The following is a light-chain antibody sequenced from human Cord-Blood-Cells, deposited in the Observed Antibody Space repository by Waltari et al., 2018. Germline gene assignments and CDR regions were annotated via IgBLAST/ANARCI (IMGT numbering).Light chain of an antibody. CDR2: GAS. CDR1: QSGSSN. J-gene: IGKJ5*01. V-gene: IGKV3-15*01. CDR3: QQYNNWPIT. Sequence: EIVLTQSPATHSQSPGERATLPCRASQSGSSNSPWYQQKPGQAPRLLIYGASPRATGIPARFSGSGSGTEFTLTISSLQSEDFAVYYCQQYNNWPITFGQGTRLEIK.